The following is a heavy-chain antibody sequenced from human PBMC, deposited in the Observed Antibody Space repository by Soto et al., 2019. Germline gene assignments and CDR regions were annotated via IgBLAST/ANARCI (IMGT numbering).Heavy chain of an antibody. D-gene: IGHD3-9*01. CDR1: GFTFRSDS. Sequence: AGPLRFSCAASGFTFRSDSMNWLRQAPGQGMEWVSYINSAGSIIYYADSVKGRFTISRDNAKNSLYLQMNSLRAEDTAVYYCVSWSDVAWLYNTNHVLDIWGHAIMVTVSS. J-gene: IGHJ3*02. V-gene: IGHV3-48*01. CDR3: VSWSDVAWLYNTNHVLDI. CDR2: INSAGSII.